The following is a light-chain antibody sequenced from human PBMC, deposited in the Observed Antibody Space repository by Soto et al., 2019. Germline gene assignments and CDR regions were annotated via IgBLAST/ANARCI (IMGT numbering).Light chain of an antibody. Sequence: EIVLTQSPGTLSLSPGERATLSCRASQSVAKNYLAWYQQKPGQAPRLLIYGPSSRATGIPDRFSGSGSVTDFTLNISRLEPEDFAVYYCQQYASSPQTFGQGTKVAIK. CDR2: GPS. CDR1: QSVAKNY. V-gene: IGKV3-20*01. J-gene: IGKJ1*01. CDR3: QQYASSPQT.